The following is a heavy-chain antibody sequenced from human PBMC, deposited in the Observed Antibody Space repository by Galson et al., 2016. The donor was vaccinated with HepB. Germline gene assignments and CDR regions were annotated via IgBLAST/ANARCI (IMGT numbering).Heavy chain of an antibody. Sequence: SLRLSCAASGFTFSDHYMDWVRQAPGKGLEWVGRTRKKTNGYTTEYAASVKGRFTISRDDSKNSLYLQMNSLRDEDTAMYYCARVRGSGWYLDYWGQGTLVTVSS. D-gene: IGHD6-19*01. J-gene: IGHJ4*02. CDR1: GFTFSDHY. V-gene: IGHV3-72*01. CDR3: ARVRGSGWYLDY. CDR2: TRKKTNGYTT.